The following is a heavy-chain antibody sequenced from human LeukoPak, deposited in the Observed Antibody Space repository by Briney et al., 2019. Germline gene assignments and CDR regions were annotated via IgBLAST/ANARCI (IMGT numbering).Heavy chain of an antibody. D-gene: IGHD3-10*02. Sequence: GGSLRLSCAASGFTFDDYAMHWVRQAPGKGLEWVSGISWNSGSIGYADSVKGRFTISRDNAKNSLYLQMNSLRAEDMALYYCARVGPMSSDYWGQGTLVTVSS. CDR1: GFTFDDYA. CDR2: ISWNSGSI. J-gene: IGHJ4*02. V-gene: IGHV3-9*03. CDR3: ARVGPMSSDY.